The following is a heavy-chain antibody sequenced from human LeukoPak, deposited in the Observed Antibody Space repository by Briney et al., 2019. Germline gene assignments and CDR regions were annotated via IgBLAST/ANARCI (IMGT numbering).Heavy chain of an antibody. CDR3: ARDLCDGRDDAFDI. CDR2: ISSSSNYM. J-gene: IGHJ3*02. V-gene: IGHV3-21*01. D-gene: IGHD2-15*01. Sequence: GGSLRLSCAASGVTFSSYAMSWVRQAPGKGLEWVSCISSSSNYMYYTASVRGRFTISRDDAKNSLYLQMNSLRVDDTALYYCARDLCDGRDDAFDIWGQGTVVTVSS. CDR1: GVTFSSYA.